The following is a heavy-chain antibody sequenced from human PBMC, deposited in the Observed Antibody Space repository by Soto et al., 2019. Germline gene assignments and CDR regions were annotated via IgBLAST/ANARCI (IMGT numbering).Heavy chain of an antibody. CDR3: TRDIFRTMTTVDS. J-gene: IGHJ4*02. V-gene: IGHV3-9*01. CDR2: ISANGAFV. D-gene: IGHD2-21*01. CDR1: GFSFEDHA. Sequence: EVRLVESGGGLVEPGRSLRVSCAASGFSFEDHAMNWVRLVPGKGLEWVSGISANGAFVGYANSVKGRFTISRDNAKNSLFLQMSSLRREDTAVYYCTRDIFRTMTTVDSGGQGTLVTVSS.